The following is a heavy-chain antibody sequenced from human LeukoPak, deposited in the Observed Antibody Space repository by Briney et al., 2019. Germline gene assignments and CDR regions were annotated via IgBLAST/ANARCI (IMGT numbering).Heavy chain of an antibody. CDR2: INPSGGST. D-gene: IGHD5-18*01. CDR3: ARVDTAMVDFDY. CDR1: GYTFTDYY. V-gene: IGHV1-46*01. Sequence: ASVKVSCKASGYTFTDYYIHWVRQAPGQGLEWMGIINPSGGSTSYAQKFQGRVTMTRDTSTSTVYMELSSLRSEDTAVYYCARVDTAMVDFDYWGQGTLVTVSS. J-gene: IGHJ4*02.